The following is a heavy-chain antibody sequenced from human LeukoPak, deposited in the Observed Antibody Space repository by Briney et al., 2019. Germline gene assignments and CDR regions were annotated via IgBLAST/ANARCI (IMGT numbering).Heavy chain of an antibody. J-gene: IGHJ4*02. Sequence: ASVKVSCKASGYTFTSYGISWVRQAPGQGLEWMGWISAYNGNTNYAQKLQGRVTMTTVTSTSTAYMELRSLRSDDTAVYYCARLGSDILTGRIDYWGQGTLVTVSS. CDR3: ARLGSDILTGRIDY. CDR2: ISAYNGNT. D-gene: IGHD3-9*01. CDR1: GYTFTSYG. V-gene: IGHV1-18*01.